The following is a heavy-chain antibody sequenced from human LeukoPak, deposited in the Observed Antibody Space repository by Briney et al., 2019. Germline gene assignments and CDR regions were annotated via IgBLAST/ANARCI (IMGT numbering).Heavy chain of an antibody. CDR2: IYYSGST. CDR3: ARGVRWLQLSYFDY. Sequence: ETSQTLSLTCPVSSGSISSGVYYWSWIRQHPGKGLEWIGYIYYSGSTYYNPSLKSRVTISVDTSKNQFSLKLSSVTAADTAVYYCARGVRWLQLSYFDYWGQGTLVTVSS. J-gene: IGHJ4*02. D-gene: IGHD5-24*01. CDR1: SGSISSGVYY. V-gene: IGHV4-31*03.